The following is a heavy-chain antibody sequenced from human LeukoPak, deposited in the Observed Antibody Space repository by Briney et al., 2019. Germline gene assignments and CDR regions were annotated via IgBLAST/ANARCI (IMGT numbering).Heavy chain of an antibody. Sequence: SVKVSCKASGGTFSSYAISWVRQAPGQGLEWMGRIIPILDIANYAQKFQGRVTITADKSTSTAYMELSSLRSEDTAVYYCARGAKQQLALNWFDPWGQGTLVTVSS. J-gene: IGHJ5*02. CDR3: ARGAKQQLALNWFDP. V-gene: IGHV1-69*04. CDR2: IIPILDIA. D-gene: IGHD6-13*01. CDR1: GGTFSSYA.